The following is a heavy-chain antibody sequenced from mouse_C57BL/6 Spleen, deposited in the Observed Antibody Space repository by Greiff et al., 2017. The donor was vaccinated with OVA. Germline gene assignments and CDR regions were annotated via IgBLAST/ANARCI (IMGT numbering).Heavy chain of an antibody. CDR1: GYTFTSYW. D-gene: IGHD2-3*01. V-gene: IGHV1-72*01. Sequence: QVQLKQPGAELVKPGASVKLSCKASGYTFTSYWMHWVKQRPGRGLEWIGRIDPNSGGTKYNEKFKSKATLTVDKPSSTAYMQLSSRTSEDSAVYYCAREDGYYVDYWGQGTTLTVSS. CDR3: AREDGYYVDY. CDR2: IDPNSGGT. J-gene: IGHJ2*01.